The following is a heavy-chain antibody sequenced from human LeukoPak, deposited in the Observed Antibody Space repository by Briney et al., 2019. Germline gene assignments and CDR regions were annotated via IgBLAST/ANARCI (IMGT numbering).Heavy chain of an antibody. V-gene: IGHV4-34*01. J-gene: IGHJ6*03. CDR3: ARRWNYGRNYYIDV. CDR2: INDSGRI. D-gene: IGHD1-7*01. CDR1: GGSFSHYY. Sequence: DPLSLTCAVYGGSFSHYYWSWIRQSPGMGLEWIGEINDSGRINYNPSLMSRVTISLDKSKNQFSLRLSSATAADTAVYYCARRWNYGRNYYIDVWGKGATL.